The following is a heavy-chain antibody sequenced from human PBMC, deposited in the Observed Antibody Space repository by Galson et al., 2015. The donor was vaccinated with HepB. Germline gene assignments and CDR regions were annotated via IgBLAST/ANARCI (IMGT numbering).Heavy chain of an antibody. CDR3: ARVGQSTTWRSPYYFDH. CDR1: GFTFTDFY. J-gene: IGHJ4*02. Sequence: SLRLSCAASGFTFTDFYLTWIRQTPRKGLEWVAHTSDSHSDTTYADSVKGRFTVYRDSDKNFLFLDMKGLTVDDAGVYYCARVGQSTTWRSPYYFDHWGQGTQVSVSS. D-gene: IGHD2-2*01. CDR2: TSDSHSDT. V-gene: IGHV3-11*06.